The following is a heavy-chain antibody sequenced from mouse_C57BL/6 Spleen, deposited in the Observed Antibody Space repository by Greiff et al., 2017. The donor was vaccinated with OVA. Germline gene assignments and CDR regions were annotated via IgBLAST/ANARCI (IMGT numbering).Heavy chain of an antibody. CDR1: GFTFSDYG. CDR2: ISSGSSTI. J-gene: IGHJ4*01. CDR3: ARNKRRNYAMDY. Sequence: EVKLMESGGGLVKPGGSLKLSCAASGFTFSDYGMHWVRQAPEKGLEWVAYISSGSSTIYYADTVKGRFTISRDNAKNTLFLQMTSLRSEDTAMYYCARNKRRNYAMDYWGQGTSVTVSS. V-gene: IGHV5-17*01.